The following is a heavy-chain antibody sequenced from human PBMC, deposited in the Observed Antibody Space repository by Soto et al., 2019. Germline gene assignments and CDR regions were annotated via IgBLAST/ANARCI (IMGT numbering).Heavy chain of an antibody. CDR3: ARDISRHYYGSGSYRGV. CDR2: ISGSGSYT. J-gene: IGHJ6*04. D-gene: IGHD3-10*01. Sequence: GGSLRLSCAASGFTFSSYAMSWVRQAPGKGLEWVSAISGSGSYTYYADSVKGRFTISRDNAKNSLYLQMNSLRAEDTAVYYCARDISRHYYGSGSYRGVWGKGTTVTVSS. V-gene: IGHV3-21*01. CDR1: GFTFSSYA.